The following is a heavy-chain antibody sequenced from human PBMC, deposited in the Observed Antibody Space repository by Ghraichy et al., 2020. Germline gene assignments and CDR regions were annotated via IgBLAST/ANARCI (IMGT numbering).Heavy chain of an antibody. Sequence: GESLNISCAASGFTFSSYWMHWVRQVPGKGLVWVSRINPDGSSTTHADYVKGRFTISRDNAKNTLYLQMLSLRDDDTAVYYCSRAGSYRFDYWGQGTLVTVSS. CDR2: INPDGSST. CDR3: SRAGSYRFDY. J-gene: IGHJ4*02. CDR1: GFTFSSYW. V-gene: IGHV3-74*03. D-gene: IGHD1-26*01.